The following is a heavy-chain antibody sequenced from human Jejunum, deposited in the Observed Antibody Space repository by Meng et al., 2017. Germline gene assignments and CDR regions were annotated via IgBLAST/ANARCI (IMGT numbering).Heavy chain of an antibody. V-gene: IGHV4-30-4*01. CDR2: IYYSGTT. Sequence: QVELQESGPGLVKPSQTLSLTCSVSGDSIRGADYYWTWIRQAPGKGLEWIGYIYYSGTTYYNPSLKTRLILSVDTPTNRFSLNLSSVAAADTAMYYCARSRVVPAAYFDSWGHGTLVTVSS. CDR1: GDSIRGADYY. D-gene: IGHD2-2*01. J-gene: IGHJ4*01. CDR3: ARSRVVPAAYFDS.